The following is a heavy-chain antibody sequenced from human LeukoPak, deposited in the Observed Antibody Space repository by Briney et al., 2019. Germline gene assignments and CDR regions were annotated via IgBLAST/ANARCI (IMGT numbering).Heavy chain of an antibody. J-gene: IGHJ6*03. CDR3: ARGVEGAYYYYMDV. Sequence: GGSLRLSCAASGFTFSSYEMNWVRQAPGKGLEWVSYISSSGSTIYYADSVKGRFTISRDNAKNPLYLQMNSLRAEDTAVYYCARGVEGAYYYYMDVWGKGTTVTVSS. CDR1: GFTFSSYE. CDR2: ISSSGSTI. V-gene: IGHV3-48*03.